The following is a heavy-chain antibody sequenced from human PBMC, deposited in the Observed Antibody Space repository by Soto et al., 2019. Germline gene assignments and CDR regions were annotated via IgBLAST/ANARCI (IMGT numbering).Heavy chain of an antibody. V-gene: IGHV3-66*01. J-gene: IGHJ4*02. CDR3: ARDGFAAVTGTLDY. CDR2: IYSGGGT. D-gene: IGHD6-13*01. Sequence: EVQLVGSGGGLVQPGGSLRLSCAASGFTVSGNYMTWVRQAPGKGLEWGSVIYSGGGTYYADSVKGRFIISTDNSKNTLYLQMNSLRADDTGLYYCARDGFAAVTGTLDYWGQGTLVTVSS. CDR1: GFTVSGNY.